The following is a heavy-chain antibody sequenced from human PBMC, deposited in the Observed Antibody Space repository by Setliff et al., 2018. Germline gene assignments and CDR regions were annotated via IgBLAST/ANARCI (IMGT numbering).Heavy chain of an antibody. J-gene: IGHJ4*02. V-gene: IGHV1-46*01. CDR1: GDSFTSHY. D-gene: IGHD6-13*01. CDR3: ARDGLAATGRKGVFDH. CDR2: INTGGGSS. Sequence: ASVKVSCKAAGDSFTSHYMHWGRQAPGQGLEWMGIINTGGGSSSSTRKFEGRVTMTRDTSTNTVYMELSGLTSDDTAVYYCARDGLAATGRKGVFDHWGQGTLVTVSS.